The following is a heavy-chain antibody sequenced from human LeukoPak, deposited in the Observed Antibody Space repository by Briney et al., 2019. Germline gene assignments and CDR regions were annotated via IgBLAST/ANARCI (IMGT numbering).Heavy chain of an antibody. V-gene: IGHV1-18*01. CDR1: GYTFTSYG. CDR3: ARVSQEGNSLVGATSDY. CDR2: ISAYNGNT. Sequence: ASVKVSCKASGYTFTSYGISWVRQAPGQGLEWMGWISAYNGNTNYAQKLQGRVTITTDTSTSTDYMELRSLRSDDTAVYYCARVSQEGNSLVGATSDYWGQGTLVTVSS. D-gene: IGHD1-26*01. J-gene: IGHJ4*02.